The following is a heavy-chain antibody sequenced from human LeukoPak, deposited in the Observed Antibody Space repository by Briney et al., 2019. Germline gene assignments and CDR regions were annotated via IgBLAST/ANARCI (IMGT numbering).Heavy chain of an antibody. V-gene: IGHV1-69*13. J-gene: IGHJ4*02. Sequence: GASVKVSCKASGGTFSSYAISWVRQAPGQGLEWMGGIIPIFGTANYAQKFQGRVTITADESTSTAYMELSSLRSEDTAVYYCARDFNPYYDFWGGLDYWGQGTLVTVSS. CDR1: GGTFSSYA. D-gene: IGHD3-3*01. CDR3: ARDFNPYYDFWGGLDY. CDR2: IIPIFGTA.